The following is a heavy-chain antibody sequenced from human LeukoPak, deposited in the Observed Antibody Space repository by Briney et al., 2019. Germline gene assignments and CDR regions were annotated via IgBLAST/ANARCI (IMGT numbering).Heavy chain of an antibody. V-gene: IGHV3-30*02. CDR2: IQYDGSNK. Sequence: GGSLRLSCAGSGFTLRTYGMHWVRQAPGKGLEWVAYIQYDGSNKQYADSVKGRFSISRDNSRNTLYLQMNSLRAEDTAVYYCAKVYYDSSGYFDYWGQGTLVTVSS. D-gene: IGHD3-22*01. CDR3: AKVYYDSSGYFDY. CDR1: GFTLRTYG. J-gene: IGHJ4*02.